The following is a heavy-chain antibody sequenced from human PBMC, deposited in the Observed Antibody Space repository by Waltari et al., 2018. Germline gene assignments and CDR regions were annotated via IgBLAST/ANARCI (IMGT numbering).Heavy chain of an antibody. CDR1: GFTFIDHP. Sequence: EVQLVESGGGLVQPGRSLRLSCTASGFTFIDHPMSWVRQAPGKGLEWVGFIRSKTYCGTTEYAASVKGRFSISRDDSKSIAYLQMNSLKTEDTAVYYCTRIGLQLVQEDYFDHWGQGTLVTVSS. J-gene: IGHJ4*02. CDR2: IRSKTYCGTT. D-gene: IGHD6-13*01. CDR3: TRIGLQLVQEDYFDH. V-gene: IGHV3-49*04.